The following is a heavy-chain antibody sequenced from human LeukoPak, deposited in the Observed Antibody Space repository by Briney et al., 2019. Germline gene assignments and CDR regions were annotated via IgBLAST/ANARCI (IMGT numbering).Heavy chain of an antibody. J-gene: IGHJ5*02. D-gene: IGHD5-18*01. Sequence: PSETLSLTCTVSGGSISSSSYYWGWIRQPPGKGLEWIGSIYYSGSTYYNPSVKIRFTISVDTSKNQSSLKLSSVTAADTAVYYCARQRDTAMGVWFDPWGQGTLVTVSS. CDR1: GGSISSSSYY. CDR3: ARQRDTAMGVWFDP. CDR2: IYYSGST. V-gene: IGHV4-39*01.